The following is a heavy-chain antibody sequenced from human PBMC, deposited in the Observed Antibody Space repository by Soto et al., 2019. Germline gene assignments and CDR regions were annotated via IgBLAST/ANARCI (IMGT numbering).Heavy chain of an antibody. Sequence: PGGVLRLSCAASGFTFSSYGMHWVRQAPGKGLEWVAVISYDGSNKYYADSVKGRFTISRDNSKNTLYLQMNSLRAEDTAVYYCAKGFPAVRGVIPYYYYGMDVWGQGTTVTVSS. CDR2: ISYDGSNK. D-gene: IGHD3-10*01. CDR1: GFTFSSYG. CDR3: AKGFPAVRGVIPYYYYGMDV. V-gene: IGHV3-30*18. J-gene: IGHJ6*02.